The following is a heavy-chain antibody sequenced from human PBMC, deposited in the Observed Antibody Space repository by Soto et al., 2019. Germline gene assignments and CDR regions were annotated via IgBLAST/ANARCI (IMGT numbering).Heavy chain of an antibody. Sequence: EVQLLESGGGLVQPGGSLRLSCAASGFTFSSYAMSWVRQAPGKGLEWVSAISGSGGSTYYADSVKGRFTISRDNSKNTLYRQMNSLRAEDTAVYYCAKAANGDYGDYGTIINFDYWGQGTLVTVSS. CDR1: GFTFSSYA. V-gene: IGHV3-23*01. CDR3: AKAANGDYGDYGTIINFDY. D-gene: IGHD4-17*01. J-gene: IGHJ4*02. CDR2: ISGSGGST.